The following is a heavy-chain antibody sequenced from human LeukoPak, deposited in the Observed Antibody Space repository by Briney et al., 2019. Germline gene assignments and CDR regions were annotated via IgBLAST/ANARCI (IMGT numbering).Heavy chain of an antibody. V-gene: IGHV3-20*01. CDR2: ITRHCSTT. Sequence: GGTLRLSCIASGVTFDNYGMSWVRHVPGKGLGSVSAITRHCSTTDYADSVNGPFTISRDNAKNSLSLHMSSLRAEDTALYHCARGYLKGPFDIWGQGTMVTVSS. D-gene: IGHD5-18*01. CDR1: GVTFDNYG. J-gene: IGHJ3*02. CDR3: ARGYLKGPFDI.